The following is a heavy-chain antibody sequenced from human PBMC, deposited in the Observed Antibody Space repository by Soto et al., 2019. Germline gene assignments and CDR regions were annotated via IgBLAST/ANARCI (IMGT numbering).Heavy chain of an antibody. D-gene: IGHD1-1*01. V-gene: IGHV1-8*01. J-gene: IGHJ5*02. CDR1: GYTFLTYD. CDR3: ASGYHCIGITCSDNKFDP. CDR2: MNPISGDT. Sequence: QVQLVQSGAEVKKPGASVKVSCKASGYTFLTYDINWVRQATGQGLEWMGSMNPISGDTAYARNFQGRITMTRDSSISTAYMELRSLRAADTAVYFCASGYHCIGITCSDNKFDPWGQGSLVTVSS.